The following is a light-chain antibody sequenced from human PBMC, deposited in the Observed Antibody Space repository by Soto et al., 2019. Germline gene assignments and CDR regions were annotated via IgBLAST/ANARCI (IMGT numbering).Light chain of an antibody. CDR2: GAS. Sequence: EVVMTQSPATLSVSPGERATLSCGASQSVRGYLAWYQQKPGQAPRLLIHGASIRAPGIPARFSGGGSGTDFTLTISSLQSEDFAVYYCHQYDHWPQTFGQGAKVDIK. CDR1: QSVRGY. CDR3: HQYDHWPQT. V-gene: IGKV3-15*01. J-gene: IGKJ1*01.